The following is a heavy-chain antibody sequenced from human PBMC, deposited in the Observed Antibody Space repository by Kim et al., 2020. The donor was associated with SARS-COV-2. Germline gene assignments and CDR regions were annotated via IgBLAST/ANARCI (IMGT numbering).Heavy chain of an antibody. D-gene: IGHD3-10*01. J-gene: IGHJ6*02. CDR3: ARIPYLTHDYYGSGSQHFYYYYYGMDV. CDR2: INHSGST. CDR1: GGSFSGYY. Sequence: SETLSLTCAVYGGSFSGYYWSWIRQPPGKGLEWIGEINHSGSTNYNPSLKSRVTISVDTSKNQFSLKLSSVTAADTAVYYCARIPYLTHDYYGSGSQHFYYYYYGMDVWGQGTTVTVSS. V-gene: IGHV4-34*01.